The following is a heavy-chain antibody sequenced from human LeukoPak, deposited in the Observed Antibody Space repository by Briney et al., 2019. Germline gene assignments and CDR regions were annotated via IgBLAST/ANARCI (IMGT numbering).Heavy chain of an antibody. CDR1: GFTFRSYT. Sequence: GGSLRLSCAASGFTFRSYTMNWVRQAPGKGLEWVSYISSSSTSIYYADSVKGRFTISRDNAKNSLYLQMNSLRDEDTAVYYCARARLGEFSIDYWGQGTLVTVSS. D-gene: IGHD3-10*01. V-gene: IGHV3-48*02. CDR3: ARARLGEFSIDY. J-gene: IGHJ4*02. CDR2: ISSSSTSI.